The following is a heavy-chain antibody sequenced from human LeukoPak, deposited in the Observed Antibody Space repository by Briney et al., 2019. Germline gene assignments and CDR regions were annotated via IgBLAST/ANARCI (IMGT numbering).Heavy chain of an antibody. Sequence: PSETLSLTCTVSGVSISNYYWSWLRQPPGKGLEWLGYIYYSGSTNYNPSLKSRVTLSVDTSKNQFSLKLSSVTAADTAVYYCARGAGRGYSYDYWGQGTLVTVSS. CDR2: IYYSGST. J-gene: IGHJ4*02. CDR1: GVSISNYY. D-gene: IGHD5-18*01. V-gene: IGHV4-59*01. CDR3: ARGAGRGYSYDY.